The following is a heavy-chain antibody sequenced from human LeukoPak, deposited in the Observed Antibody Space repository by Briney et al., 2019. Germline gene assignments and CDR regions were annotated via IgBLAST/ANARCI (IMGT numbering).Heavy chain of an antibody. D-gene: IGHD1-26*01. CDR2: ISSSGSTI. J-gene: IGHJ4*02. CDR3: ARAVGEWELLFLDY. V-gene: IGHV3-11*01. CDR1: GFTFSDYY. Sequence: KPGGSLRLSCAASGFTFSDYYMSWIRQAPGKGLEWVSYISSSGSTIYYADSVKGRFTISRDNAKNSLYLQMNSLRAEDTAVYYGARAVGEWELLFLDYWGQGTLVTVSS.